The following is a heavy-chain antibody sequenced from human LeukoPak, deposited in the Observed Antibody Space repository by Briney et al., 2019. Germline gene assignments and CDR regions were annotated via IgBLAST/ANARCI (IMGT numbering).Heavy chain of an antibody. CDR2: FDPEDGET. D-gene: IGHD4-17*01. J-gene: IGHJ2*01. V-gene: IGHV1-24*01. Sequence: ASVKVSCKVSGYTLTELSMHWVRQAPGKGLEWMGGFDPEDGETIYAQKFQGRVTMTEDTSTDTAYMELSSLRSEDTAVYYCARVSHDYGDYRFSLAEYFDLWGRGTLVTVSS. CDR3: ARVSHDYGDYRFSLAEYFDL. CDR1: GYTLTELS.